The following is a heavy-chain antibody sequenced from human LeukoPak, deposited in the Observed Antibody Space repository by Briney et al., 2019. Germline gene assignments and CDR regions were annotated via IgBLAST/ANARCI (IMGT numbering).Heavy chain of an antibody. CDR1: GFTFSSYE. J-gene: IGHJ4*02. CDR2: ISSSGSTI. D-gene: IGHD5-18*01. V-gene: IGHV3-48*03. CDR3: ARGGAARFDY. Sequence: GGSLRLSCAASGFTFSSYEMNWVRQAPGKGLEWVSYISSSGSTIYYADSVKGRFTISRDNAKNSLYLQMNSLRDDDTAVYYCARGGAARFDYWGQGTLVTVSS.